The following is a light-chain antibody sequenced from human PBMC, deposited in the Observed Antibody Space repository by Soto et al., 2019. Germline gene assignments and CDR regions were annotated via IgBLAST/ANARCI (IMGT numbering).Light chain of an antibody. V-gene: IGLV2-14*03. Sequence: QSVLTQPASVSGSPGQSITISCTGTSSDVGNNNYVSWYQHNPGRAPKVMICDVTNRPSGVSNRFSGSKSGNTASLTIFGLQAEDEADYYCSSFTGSSDGFGTGTKVTAL. CDR2: DVT. CDR1: SSDVGNNNY. J-gene: IGLJ1*01. CDR3: SSFTGSSDG.